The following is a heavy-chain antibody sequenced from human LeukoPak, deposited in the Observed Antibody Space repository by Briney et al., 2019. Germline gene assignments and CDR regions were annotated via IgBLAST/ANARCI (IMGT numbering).Heavy chain of an antibody. CDR3: ARSTGSTMFIDY. CDR1: GGSISPYY. CDR2: IYYSGST. Sequence: PSETLSLTCTVSGGSISPYYWSGIRQPPGKGLEWLGYIYYSGSTDYNPSLKSRVAISVDTSKNQFSLKLSSVTAADTAVYYCARSTGSTMFIDYWGQGTLVTVSS. D-gene: IGHD3-10*02. J-gene: IGHJ4*02. V-gene: IGHV4-59*01.